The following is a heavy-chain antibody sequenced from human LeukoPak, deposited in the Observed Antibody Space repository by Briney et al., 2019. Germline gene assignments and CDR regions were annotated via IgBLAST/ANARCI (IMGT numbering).Heavy chain of an antibody. CDR1: GFTFSDYY. V-gene: IGHV3-11*01. CDR2: ISSSGSTI. D-gene: IGHD3-16*02. J-gene: IGHJ4*02. Sequence: GGSLRLSCAASGFTFSDYYMSWIRQAPGKGLEWVSYISSSGSTIYYADSVKGRFTISRDNAKNSLYLQMNSLRAEDTAVYYCARSQGLGELSLYFDYWGQGTLVTVSS. CDR3: ARSQGLGELSLYFDY.